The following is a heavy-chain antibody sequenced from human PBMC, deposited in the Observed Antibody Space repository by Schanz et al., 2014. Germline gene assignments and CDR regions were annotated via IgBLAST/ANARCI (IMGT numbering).Heavy chain of an antibody. CDR3: ARGGYSSGWYDRDIAHFDY. V-gene: IGHV1-18*01. CDR2: ISPYTGNT. J-gene: IGHJ4*02. CDR1: GYAFSDYG. Sequence: QVQLEQSGAEVKKPGASVKVSCKTSGYAFSDYGITWVRQAPGQGLQWMGWISPYTGNTNYAQKLQGRVTMTADTSTSTAYMDLRSLRSDDTAVYYCARGGYSSGWYDRDIAHFDYWGQGTLVTVSS. D-gene: IGHD6-19*01.